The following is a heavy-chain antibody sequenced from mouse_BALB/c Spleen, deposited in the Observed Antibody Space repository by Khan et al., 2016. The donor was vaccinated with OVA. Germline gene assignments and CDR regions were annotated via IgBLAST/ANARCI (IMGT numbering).Heavy chain of an antibody. CDR2: INPSTGYT. Sequence: FQLQQSGAELAKPGASVKMSCTASGYTFTKYWMHWVKQRPGQGLEWIGYINPSTGYTEYNQKFKDKATLTADKSSSTAYMQLSSLTSEDSAVYYCVNHGSSSAWFTYWGQGTLVTVSA. D-gene: IGHD1-1*01. J-gene: IGHJ3*01. CDR3: VNHGSSSAWFTY. V-gene: IGHV1-7*01. CDR1: GYTFTKYW.